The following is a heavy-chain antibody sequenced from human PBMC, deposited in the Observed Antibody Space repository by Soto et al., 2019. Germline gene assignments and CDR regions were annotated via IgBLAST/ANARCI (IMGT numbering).Heavy chain of an antibody. Sequence: ASVKVSCKASGYTFTGYYMHWVRQAPGQGLEWMGWINPNSGGTNYAQKFQGWVTMTRDTSISTAYMELSRLRSDDTAVYYCARGRGDPKEDPPPDPPIEYYFDYWGQGTLVTVSS. J-gene: IGHJ4*02. CDR2: INPNSGGT. D-gene: IGHD3-10*01. V-gene: IGHV1-2*04. CDR3: ARGRGDPKEDPPPDPPIEYYFDY. CDR1: GYTFTGYY.